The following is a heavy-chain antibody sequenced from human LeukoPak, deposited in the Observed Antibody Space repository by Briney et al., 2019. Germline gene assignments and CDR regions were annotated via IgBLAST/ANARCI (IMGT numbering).Heavy chain of an antibody. CDR3: TLFDYDSWSAYLH. V-gene: IGHV1-3*01. CDR1: GYTFTSYS. Sequence: GASVKVSCKAFGYTFTSYSLHWVRQAPGQRLEWMGWINPGNGKTEYPQTFQGRVTISRDTSASTAYMELRSLRSEDTAVYYCTLFDYDSWSAYLHWGQGALVTVSS. J-gene: IGHJ4*02. D-gene: IGHD3-3*01. CDR2: INPGNGKT.